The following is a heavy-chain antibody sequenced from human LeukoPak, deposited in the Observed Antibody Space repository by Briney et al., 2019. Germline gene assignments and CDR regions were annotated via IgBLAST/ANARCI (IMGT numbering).Heavy chain of an antibody. J-gene: IGHJ4*02. V-gene: IGHV3-66*01. D-gene: IGHD3-3*01. CDR1: GFTVSGGY. CDR2: IYSSGSA. CDR3: ATDRRYDFWSGFSEY. Sequence: PGGSLRLSCAASGFTVSGGYVNWVRQAPGRGLEWVSVIYSSGSAFYADSVKGRFLISRDNLKNTLYLQMDSLRAEDTAVYYCATDRRYDFWSGFSEYWGQGTLVTVSS.